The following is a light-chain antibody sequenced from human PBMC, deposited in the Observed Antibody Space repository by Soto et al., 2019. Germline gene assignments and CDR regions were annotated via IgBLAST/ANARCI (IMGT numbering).Light chain of an antibody. V-gene: IGKV3-20*01. CDR1: QSVRNNY. Sequence: EIVLTQSPGTLSLSPGERATLSCRASQSVRNNYLAWYQQQPGQAPRFLIFATSNRATGIPDRFSGGGSGTDFTVTISRLEPEDFAVYYCQQFGSYPLTFGGGTKVEIK. J-gene: IGKJ4*01. CDR2: ATS. CDR3: QQFGSYPLT.